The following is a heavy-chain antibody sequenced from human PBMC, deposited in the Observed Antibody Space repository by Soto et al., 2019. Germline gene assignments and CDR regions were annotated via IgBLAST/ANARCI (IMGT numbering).Heavy chain of an antibody. J-gene: IGHJ6*02. V-gene: IGHV4-59*08. CDR2: VHDSWGP. Sequence: SETLSLTCTVSGGSISSYYWSWIRQTPGKGLEWIGYVHDSWGPNYNPSLKSRVAISLDTSKSQFSLKLTSVTATDTAVYYCARQGFGALRGLVDVWGQGTTVTVSS. D-gene: IGHD3-10*01. CDR3: ARQGFGALRGLVDV. CDR1: GGSISSYY.